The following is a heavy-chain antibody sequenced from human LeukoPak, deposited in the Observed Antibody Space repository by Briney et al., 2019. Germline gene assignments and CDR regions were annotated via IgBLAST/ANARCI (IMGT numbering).Heavy chain of an antibody. CDR1: GSTFTNYA. J-gene: IGHJ4*02. CDR3: ARAYDFWSGYFDF. D-gene: IGHD3-3*01. Sequence: ASLNVSCKASGSTFTNYAFSWVRQAPGQGLEWMGWITSYNGNTDYAQKFQGRVTMTTDTSTGTVYMDLRSLRSDDTAVYFCARAYDFWSGYFDFWGQGTLVIVSS. CDR2: ITSYNGNT. V-gene: IGHV1-18*01.